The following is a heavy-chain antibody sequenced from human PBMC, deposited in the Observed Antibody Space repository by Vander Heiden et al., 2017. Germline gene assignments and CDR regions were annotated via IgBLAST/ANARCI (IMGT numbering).Heavy chain of an antibody. CDR3: AKDFGDNGFYYGLDV. V-gene: IGHV3-23*01. CDR1: GLTFSSTA. J-gene: IGHJ6*02. D-gene: IGHD1-20*01. Sequence: VQLLESGGGVVQHGGSMRMSCADSGLTFSSTAMNWGRQAPGKGLEWVSVISGSGSNTYYADSVKGRFTISRDNSKNTLYLQMSSLRAEDTAVYYCAKDFGDNGFYYGLDVWGQGTTVTVSS. CDR2: ISGSGSNT.